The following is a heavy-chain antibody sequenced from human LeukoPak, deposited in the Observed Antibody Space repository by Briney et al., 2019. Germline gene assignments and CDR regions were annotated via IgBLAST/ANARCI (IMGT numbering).Heavy chain of an antibody. Sequence: SETLSLTCTVSGGSISSSSYYWGWIRQPPGKGLEWVGSIYYSGSTYYNPSLKSRVTISVDTSKNQFSLKLSSVTAADTAVYYCARLGSISLDYWGQGTLVTVSS. CDR2: IYYSGST. CDR3: ARLGSISLDY. D-gene: IGHD6-6*01. CDR1: GGSISSSSYY. V-gene: IGHV4-39*01. J-gene: IGHJ4*02.